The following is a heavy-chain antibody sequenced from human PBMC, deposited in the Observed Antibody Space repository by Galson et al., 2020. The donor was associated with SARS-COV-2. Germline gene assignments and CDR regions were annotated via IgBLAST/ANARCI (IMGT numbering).Heavy chain of an antibody. CDR2: ISKDGSNK. D-gene: IGHD5-12*01. CDR1: GFTFSSFA. Sequence: TGGSLRLSCVASGFTFSSFAKHWVRQAPGKGLEWVAVISKDGSNKYYADSVKGRFTISRDNSKNTLYLQMNSLKAEDTAVYYCASSPNIALARGAFDIWGQGTMVSVSS. V-gene: IGHV3-30-3*01. CDR3: ASSPNIALARGAFDI. J-gene: IGHJ3*02.